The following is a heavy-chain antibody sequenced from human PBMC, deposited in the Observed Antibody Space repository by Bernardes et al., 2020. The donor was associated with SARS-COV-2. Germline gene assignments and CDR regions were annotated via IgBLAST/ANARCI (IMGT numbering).Heavy chain of an antibody. CDR2: IYSSGGT. J-gene: IGHJ4*02. D-gene: IGHD1-1*01. CDR3: ARQLVGGRYFDY. Sequence: ETLSLTCTVSGGSINNYYWSWIRQPAGKGLEWIGHIYSSGGTNYNPSLKSRLTVSVDTSKNQFYLKLSSLTAADTAVYYCARQLVGGRYFDYWGQGSLVTVSS. V-gene: IGHV4-4*07. CDR1: GGSINNYY.